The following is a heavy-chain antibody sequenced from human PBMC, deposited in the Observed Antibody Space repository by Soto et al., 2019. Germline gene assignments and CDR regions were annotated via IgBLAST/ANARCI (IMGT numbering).Heavy chain of an antibody. V-gene: IGHV4-39*07. D-gene: IGHD1-26*01. CDR1: GGSISSSSYY. J-gene: IGHJ6*02. CDR3: ASAWANCYYYYGMDV. Sequence: PSETLSLTCTVSGGSISSSSYYWGWIRQPPGKGLEWIGSINHSGSTNYNPSLKSRVTISVDTSKNQFSLKLSSVTAADTAVYYGASAWANCYYYYGMDVWGQGTTVTVSS. CDR2: INHSGST.